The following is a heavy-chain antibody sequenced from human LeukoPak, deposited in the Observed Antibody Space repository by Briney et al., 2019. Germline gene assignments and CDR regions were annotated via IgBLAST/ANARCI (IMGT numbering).Heavy chain of an antibody. V-gene: IGHV4-59*01. CDR2: IYYTGST. CDR3: AKSPSWGSGLVAFDI. J-gene: IGHJ3*02. D-gene: IGHD7-27*01. Sequence: SESMSLTCTVAGGSISNYYWSWIRQPPGKGLEWIGYIYYTGSTKYNPSLKSRVTLSVDSSKAQFSLKLRSVTAADTAVYYCAKSPSWGSGLVAFDIWGQGTMVTVSS. CDR1: GGSISNYY.